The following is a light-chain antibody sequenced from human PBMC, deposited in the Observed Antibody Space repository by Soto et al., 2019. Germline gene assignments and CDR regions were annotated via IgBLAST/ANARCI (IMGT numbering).Light chain of an antibody. CDR2: AAS. CDR1: QSISNH. J-gene: IGKJ4*01. V-gene: IGKV1-6*01. Sequence: IQMTQSPSSLSASVEDRVIITCRASQSISNHLNWYQQKPGKAPKLLIFAASNLHSGVPSRFSGSGSGTEFTLTISSLQPEDFATYYCLQDYNYPLTFGGGTKVDIK. CDR3: LQDYNYPLT.